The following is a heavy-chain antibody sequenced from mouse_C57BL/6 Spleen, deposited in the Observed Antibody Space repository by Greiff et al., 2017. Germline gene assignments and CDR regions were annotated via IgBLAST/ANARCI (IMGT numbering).Heavy chain of an antibody. J-gene: IGHJ1*03. Sequence: EVHLVESGPELVKPGASVKISCKASGYSFTDYNMNWVKQSNGKSLEWIGVINPNYGTTSYNQKFKGKATLTVDQSSSTAYMQLNSLTSEDSAVYYCARSPDYGDWYFDVWGTGTTVTVSS. CDR3: ARSPDYGDWYFDV. CDR2: INPNYGTT. D-gene: IGHD2-4*01. V-gene: IGHV1-39*01. CDR1: GYSFTDYN.